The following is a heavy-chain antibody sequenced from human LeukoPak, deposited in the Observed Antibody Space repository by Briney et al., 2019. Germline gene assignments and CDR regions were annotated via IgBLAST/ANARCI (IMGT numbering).Heavy chain of an antibody. D-gene: IGHD4-11*01. J-gene: IGHJ6*03. V-gene: IGHV4-61*02. CDR1: GGSISSGSYY. CDR3: ASSNYVSYYYYYMDV. Sequence: SETLSLTCTVSGGSISSGSYYWSWIRQPPGKGLEWIGRIYTSGSANYNPSLKSRVTFSIPTFKNQFSLKLRSVTAADTAVYYCASSNYVSYYYYYMDVWGKGTTVTVSS. CDR2: IYTSGSA.